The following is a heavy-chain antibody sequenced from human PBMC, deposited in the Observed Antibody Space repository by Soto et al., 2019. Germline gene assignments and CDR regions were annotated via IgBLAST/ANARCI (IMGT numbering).Heavy chain of an antibody. CDR1: GGTFSSYA. CDR2: NITIFGTA. J-gene: IGHJ3*02. CDR3: ARAQLGLELLDHDAFDI. D-gene: IGHD1-7*01. Sequence: ASVKVSCKASGGTFSSYAISWARRAPGQGHEWMGANITIFGTADYAQKFQGRVTITADESTSTAYMELGRLRSEDTAVYYCARAQLGLELLDHDAFDIWGQGTMVTVSS. V-gene: IGHV1-69*13.